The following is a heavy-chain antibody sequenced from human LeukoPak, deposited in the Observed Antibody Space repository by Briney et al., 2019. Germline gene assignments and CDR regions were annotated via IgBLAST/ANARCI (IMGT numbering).Heavy chain of an antibody. J-gene: IGHJ4*02. CDR2: ISSSGSTI. CDR3: ARVRGSSGFPY. CDR1: GFTFSSYS. Sequence: AGGSLRLSCAASGFTFSSYSMNWVRQAPGKGLEWVSYISSSGSTIYYADSVKGRFTISRDNAKNSLYLQMNSLRAEDTAVYYCARVRGSSGFPYWGQGTLVTVSS. D-gene: IGHD3-22*01. V-gene: IGHV3-48*04.